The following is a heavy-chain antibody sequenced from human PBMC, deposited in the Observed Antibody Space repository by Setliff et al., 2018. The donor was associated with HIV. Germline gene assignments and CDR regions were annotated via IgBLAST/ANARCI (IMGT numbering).Heavy chain of an antibody. CDR3: AKSSPSIGYISDH. V-gene: IGHV4-38-2*02. D-gene: IGHD5-12*01. Sequence: PSETLSLTCTVSGYSINSSHFWGWIRQPPGKGLEWVGSIYHSGNTHYNPSLKIRVTIAVDTSKNQFYLNVRSVTAADTAVYFCAKSSPSIGYISDHWGQGTLVTVSS. CDR2: IYHSGNT. J-gene: IGHJ4*02. CDR1: GYSINSSHF.